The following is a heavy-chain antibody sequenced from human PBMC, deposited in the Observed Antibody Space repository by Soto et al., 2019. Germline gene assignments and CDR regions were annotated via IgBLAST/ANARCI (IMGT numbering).Heavy chain of an antibody. CDR3: ARSDTYYYDSSGPYGMDV. CDR1: GGTFSSYA. D-gene: IGHD3-22*01. J-gene: IGHJ6*02. CDR2: IIPIFGTA. Sequence: SVKVSCKASGGTFSSYAISWVRQAPGQGLEWMGGIIPIFGTANYAQKFQGRVTITADESTSTAYMELSSLRSEDTAVYYCARSDTYYYDSSGPYGMDVWGQGTTVTVSS. V-gene: IGHV1-69*13.